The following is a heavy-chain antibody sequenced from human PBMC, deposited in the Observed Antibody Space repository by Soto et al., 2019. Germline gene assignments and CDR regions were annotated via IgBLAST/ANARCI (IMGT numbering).Heavy chain of an antibody. J-gene: IGHJ6*03. V-gene: IGHV4-31*03. D-gene: IGHD2-2*01. CDR3: ASGYCSSTSCYDRHYYYYYMDV. CDR2: IYYSGST. CDR1: GGSISSGGYY. Sequence: SETLSLTCTVSGGSISSGGYYWSWIRQHPGKGLEWIGYIYYSGSTYYNPSLKSRVTISVDTSKNQFSLKLSSVTAAETAVYYWASGYCSSTSCYDRHYYYYYMDVWGKGTTVTVSS.